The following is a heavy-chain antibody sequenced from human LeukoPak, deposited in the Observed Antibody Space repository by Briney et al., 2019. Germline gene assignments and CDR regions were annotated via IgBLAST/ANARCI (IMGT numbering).Heavy chain of an antibody. CDR2: ISGSNGRT. V-gene: IGHV3-23*01. CDR3: AKDVLHDGSVYYANYLDS. D-gene: IGHD3-22*01. J-gene: IGHJ5*01. Sequence: GGSLRLSCAASGFTVSSNYMSWVRQPPGKGLEWVSAISGSNGRTHYADSLRGRFSISRDNSKNTLYLQMNSLRADDTAVYYCAKDVLHDGSVYYANYLDSWGHGTLVTVSS. CDR1: GFTVSSNY.